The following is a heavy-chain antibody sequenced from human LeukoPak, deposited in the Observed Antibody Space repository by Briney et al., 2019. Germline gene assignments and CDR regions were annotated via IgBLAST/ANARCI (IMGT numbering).Heavy chain of an antibody. J-gene: IGHJ4*02. Sequence: PGGSLRLSCAASGFTLSSYSMNWVRQAPGKGLEWVSSISSSSSYIYYADSVKGQFTISRDNAKNSLYLPMNTLRAEDTAVYYCARGLAVAGAIIDYWGQGTLVAVSS. CDR2: ISSSSSYI. CDR3: ARGLAVAGAIIDY. D-gene: IGHD6-19*01. CDR1: GFTLSSYS. V-gene: IGHV3-21*01.